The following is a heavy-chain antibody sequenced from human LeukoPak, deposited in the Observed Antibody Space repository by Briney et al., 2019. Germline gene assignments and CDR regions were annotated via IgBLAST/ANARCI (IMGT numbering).Heavy chain of an antibody. CDR3: ARGPYCSSTSCYYFDY. V-gene: IGHV4-59*01. J-gene: IGHJ4*02. CDR2: IYYSGST. CDR1: GGSISSYY. D-gene: IGHD2-2*01. Sequence: SETLSLTCSVSGGSISSYYWNWIRQPPGKGLEWIGYIYYSGSTNYNPSLKSRVTISVDTSKNQFSLKLSSVTAADTAVYYCARGPYCSSTSCYYFDYWGQGTLVTVSS.